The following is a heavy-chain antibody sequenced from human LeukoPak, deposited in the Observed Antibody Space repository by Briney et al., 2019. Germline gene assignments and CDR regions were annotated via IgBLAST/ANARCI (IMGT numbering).Heavy chain of an antibody. V-gene: IGHV1-18*01. CDR2: ISAVKGIT. CDR3: ARDLRDATAAAPAY. Sequence: ASVKVSCNASGYTFLNFGISWVRQPPGQGLEWMGWISAVKGITNYAQKFQGRATVTTDTSTSTAYMELRSLKSDDTAIYYCARDLRDATAAAPAYWGEGTLVTVSS. CDR1: GYTFLNFG. J-gene: IGHJ4*02. D-gene: IGHD6-25*01.